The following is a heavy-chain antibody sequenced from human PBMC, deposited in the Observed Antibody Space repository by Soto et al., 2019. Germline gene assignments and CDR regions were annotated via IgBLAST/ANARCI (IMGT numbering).Heavy chain of an antibody. V-gene: IGHV1-69*01. Sequence: QVQLVQSGAEVKKPGSSVKFSCKASGGTFSSYAISWVRQAPGQGLEWMGGIIPISGTANYAQKFQGRVTITADESTSTAYMELSSLRSEDTAVYYCARSQGSSTSLEIYYYYYYGMDVWGQGTTVNVSS. CDR1: GGTFSSYA. J-gene: IGHJ6*02. D-gene: IGHD2-2*01. CDR2: IIPISGTA. CDR3: ARSQGSSTSLEIYYYYYYGMDV.